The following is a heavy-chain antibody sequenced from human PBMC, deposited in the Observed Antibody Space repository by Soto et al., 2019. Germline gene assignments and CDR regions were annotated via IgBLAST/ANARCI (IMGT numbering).Heavy chain of an antibody. J-gene: IGHJ5*02. Sequence: ASVKVSCKASGFSFTGYYIHWLRQAPGQGLEWMGWINPNSGGTKYVQKFQGRVTMTRDTSISTVYLELSSLRSDDTAVFYCARGWGIAAPGPNWFDPRGQGTLVTVSS. CDR2: INPNSGGT. CDR3: ARGWGIAAPGPNWFDP. V-gene: IGHV1-2*02. D-gene: IGHD6-13*01. CDR1: GFSFTGYY.